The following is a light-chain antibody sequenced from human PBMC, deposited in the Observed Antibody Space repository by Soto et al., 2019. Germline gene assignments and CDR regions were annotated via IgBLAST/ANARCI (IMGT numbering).Light chain of an antibody. Sequence: EIVLSQCRGILSLSPGERATLSCRASQSVSSNYLAWYQQKPGQAPRPLIYGASSRATGIPDRFSGSGAGTDFTLTISRLEPEDFAVYYCQQYCSSPWTCGQGTKVDI. J-gene: IGKJ1*01. CDR1: QSVSSNY. CDR2: GAS. CDR3: QQYCSSPWT. V-gene: IGKV3-20*01.